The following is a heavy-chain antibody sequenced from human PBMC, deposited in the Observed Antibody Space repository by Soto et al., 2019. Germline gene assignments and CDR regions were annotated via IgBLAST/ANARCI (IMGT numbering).Heavy chain of an antibody. CDR3: ARGSYYSGWV. CDR2: TYYRSKWYS. Sequence: SQTLSLTCAISGDSVSSTSAAWSWIRQSQSRGLEWPGRTYYRSKWYSDYAVSVRSRITINPDTSKNQFSLQLNSVTPEDTAVYYCARGSYYSGWVWGQGTLVTVSS. CDR1: GDSVSSTSAA. J-gene: IGHJ4*02. V-gene: IGHV6-1*01. D-gene: IGHD6-19*01.